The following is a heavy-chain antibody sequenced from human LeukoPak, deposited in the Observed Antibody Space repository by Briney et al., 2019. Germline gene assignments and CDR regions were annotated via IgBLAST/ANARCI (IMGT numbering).Heavy chain of an antibody. CDR1: GYTFTSYD. V-gene: IGHV7-4-1*02. J-gene: IGHJ4*02. CDR3: ARPSSSWYFDYFDY. CDR2: INTNTGNP. Sequence: VASVKVSCKASGYTFTSYDINWVRQATGQGLEWMGWINTNTGNPTYAQGFTGRFVFSLDTSVSTAYLQISSLKAEDTAVYYCARPSSSWYFDYFDYWGQGTLVTVSS. D-gene: IGHD6-13*01.